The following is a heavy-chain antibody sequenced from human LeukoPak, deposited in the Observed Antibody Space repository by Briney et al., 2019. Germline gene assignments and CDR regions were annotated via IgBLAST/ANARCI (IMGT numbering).Heavy chain of an antibody. CDR1: GGSISSYY. V-gene: IGHV4-59*08. CDR2: IYYSGST. CDR3: ARARSSWDPFDY. J-gene: IGHJ4*02. D-gene: IGHD6-13*01. Sequence: SETLSLTCTVSGGSISSYYWSWIRQPPGKGLEWIGYIYYSGSTNYNPSLKSRVTISVDTSKNQLSLKLSSVTAADTAVYYCARARSSWDPFDYWGQGTLVTVSS.